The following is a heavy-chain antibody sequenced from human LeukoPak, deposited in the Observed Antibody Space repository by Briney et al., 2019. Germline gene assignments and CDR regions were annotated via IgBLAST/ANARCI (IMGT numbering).Heavy chain of an antibody. CDR3: VAGLGSSELDY. V-gene: IGHV3-15*01. Sequence: PGGSLTLSCATSGFTFSDCWMSWVRQAPGKGLEWVGRIKRKIDGETTDYGAPVKGRFTISRDDSKNTLYLQMNSLQTEDTAVYYCVAGLGSSELDYWGQGTLVTVSS. CDR2: IKRKIDGETT. D-gene: IGHD3-9*01. J-gene: IGHJ4*02. CDR1: GFTFSDCW.